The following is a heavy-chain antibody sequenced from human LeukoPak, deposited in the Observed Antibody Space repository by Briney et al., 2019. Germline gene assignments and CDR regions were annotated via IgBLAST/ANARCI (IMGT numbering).Heavy chain of an antibody. D-gene: IGHD2-15*01. CDR3: ARRNPGGYCSGGSCYSTRSYYFDY. CDR1: GGSISSSSYF. CDR2: IYYTEST. J-gene: IGHJ4*02. Sequence: SETLSLTCTVSGGSISSSSYFWGWIRQPPGKGLEWIGTIYYTESTYDNPSLKSRVTISVDTSKNQFSLKLSSVTAADTAVYYCARRNPGGYCSGGSCYSTRSYYFDYWGQGTLVTVSS. V-gene: IGHV4-39*01.